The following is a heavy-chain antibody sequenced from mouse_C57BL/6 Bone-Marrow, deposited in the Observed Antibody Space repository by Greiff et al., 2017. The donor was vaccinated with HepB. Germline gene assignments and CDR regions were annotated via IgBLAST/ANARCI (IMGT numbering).Heavy chain of an antibody. CDR1: GYTFTGYW. CDR2: ILPGGGNT. J-gene: IGHJ2*01. V-gene: IGHV1-9*01. Sequence: QVQLKQSGAELMKPGASVKLSCKATGYTFTGYWIEWVKQRPGHGLEWIGEILPGGGNTNYNGKFKGKATFTADTSSSTAYMQLSSLTTEDSAIYYCARSPPYYRLDYWGQGTTLTVSS. D-gene: IGHD2-14*01. CDR3: ARSPPYYRLDY.